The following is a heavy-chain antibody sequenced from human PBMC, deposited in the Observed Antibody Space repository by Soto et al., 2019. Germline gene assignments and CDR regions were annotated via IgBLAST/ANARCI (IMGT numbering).Heavy chain of an antibody. CDR3: AKDPPKGGSPDVFDY. Sequence: GGSLRLSCAASGFTFSSYAMSWVRQAPGKGLEWVSAISGSGGSTYYADSVKGRFTISRDYSKNTLYLQMNSLRAEDTAVYYCAKDPPKGGSPDVFDYWGQGTLVTVSS. CDR1: GFTFSSYA. D-gene: IGHD3-16*01. CDR2: ISGSGGST. J-gene: IGHJ4*02. V-gene: IGHV3-23*01.